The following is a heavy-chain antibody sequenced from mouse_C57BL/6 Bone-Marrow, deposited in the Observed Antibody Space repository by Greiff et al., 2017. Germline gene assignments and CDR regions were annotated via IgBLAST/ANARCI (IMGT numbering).Heavy chain of an antibody. CDR2: INPGSGGT. CDR3: ARSKNWGSWFAY. CDR1: GYAFTNYL. D-gene: IGHD4-1*01. V-gene: IGHV1-54*01. J-gene: IGHJ1*03. Sequence: QVQLQQSGAELVRPGTSVKVSCKASGYAFTNYLIEWVKQRPGQGLEWIGVINPGSGGTNYNEKFKGKATLTADKSSSTASMQLSSLTSEDSAVYFCARSKNWGSWFAYWGTGTTVTVSS.